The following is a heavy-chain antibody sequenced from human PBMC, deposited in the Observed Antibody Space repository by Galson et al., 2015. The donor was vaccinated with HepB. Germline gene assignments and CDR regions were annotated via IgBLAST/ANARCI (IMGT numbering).Heavy chain of an antibody. D-gene: IGHD3-10*01. CDR1: GFTFEDYA. CDR3: AQDLTYFYGSGSYFVGMDG. V-gene: IGHV3-9*01. CDR2: ITWNSDFT. Sequence: SLRLSCAASGFTFEDYAMHWVRQVPGKALEWVSGITWNSDFTGYADSVRGRFTISRDNAKYFLYLQMNSLRPEDTALYYCAQDLTYFYGSGSYFVGMDGWGQGSTVTVSS. J-gene: IGHJ6*02.